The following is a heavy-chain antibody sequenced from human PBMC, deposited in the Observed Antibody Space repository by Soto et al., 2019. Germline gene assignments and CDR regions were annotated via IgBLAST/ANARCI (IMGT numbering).Heavy chain of an antibody. D-gene: IGHD6-19*01. CDR2: ISWNSGSI. V-gene: IGHV3-9*01. CDR3: AKDIKEYSSRWPIHSFDY. Sequence: EVQLVESGGGLVQPGRSLRLSCAASGFTFDDYAMHWVRQAPGKGLEWVSGISWNSGSIGYADSVKGRFTISRDNAKTSLYLQMNSLRAEDTALYYCAKDIKEYSSRWPIHSFDYWGQGTLVTVSS. J-gene: IGHJ4*02. CDR1: GFTFDDYA.